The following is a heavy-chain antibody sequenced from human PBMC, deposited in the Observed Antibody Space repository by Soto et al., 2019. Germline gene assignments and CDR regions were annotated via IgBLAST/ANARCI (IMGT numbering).Heavy chain of an antibody. D-gene: IGHD6-13*01. CDR3: ARGSSSSWYGIDP. J-gene: IGHJ5*02. CDR2: INPSGGST. V-gene: IGHV1-46*01. Sequence: QVQLVQSGAEVKKPGASVKVSCKASGYTFTSYYMHWVRQAPGQGLEWMGTINPSGGSTSYAQKCQGTVTMTRDTSTSTVYMELSSLRYEDTAVYYCARGSSSSWYGIDPWGQGTLVTVSS. CDR1: GYTFTSYY.